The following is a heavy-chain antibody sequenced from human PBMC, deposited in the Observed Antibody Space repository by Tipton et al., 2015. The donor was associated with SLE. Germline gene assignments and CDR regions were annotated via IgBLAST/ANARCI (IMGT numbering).Heavy chain of an antibody. V-gene: IGHV4-38-2*02. D-gene: IGHD4-17*01. J-gene: IGHJ3*02. CDR3: ARDYTVNAFDI. CDR2: IYHSGST. CDR1: GYSISSGYY. Sequence: TLSLTCTVSGYSISSGYYWGWIRQPPGKGLEWIGSIYHSGSTYYNPSLKSRVTISVDTSKNQFSLKLSSVTAADTAVYYCARDYTVNAFDIWGQGTMVTVSS.